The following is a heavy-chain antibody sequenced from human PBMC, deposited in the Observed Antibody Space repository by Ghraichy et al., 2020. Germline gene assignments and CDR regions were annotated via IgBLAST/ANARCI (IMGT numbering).Heavy chain of an antibody. D-gene: IGHD3-3*01. CDR3: ASGDFWSGYYTGYFDY. V-gene: IGHV3-23*01. CDR1: GFTFSSYA. CDR2: ISGSGGST. J-gene: IGHJ4*02. Sequence: GALRLSCAASGFTFSSYAMSWVRQAPGKGLEWVSAISGSGGSTYYADSVKGRFTISRDNSKNTLYLQMNSLRAEDTAVYYCASGDFWSGYYTGYFDYWGQGTLVTVSS.